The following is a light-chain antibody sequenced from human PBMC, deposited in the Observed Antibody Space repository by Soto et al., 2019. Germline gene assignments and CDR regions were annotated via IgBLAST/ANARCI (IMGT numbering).Light chain of an antibody. J-gene: IGLJ2*01. CDR3: AACDARLTVV. Sequence: QSVLTQPPSASGTPGQTVTISCSGSSSNIGNKYVDWYQQDPGTAPKLLIYGNDHRPSGVPDRFSGSKSGTSASLAISGLRSEDEADYYCAACDARLTVVFGGGTKLTVL. CDR1: SSNIGNKY. V-gene: IGLV1-47*01. CDR2: GND.